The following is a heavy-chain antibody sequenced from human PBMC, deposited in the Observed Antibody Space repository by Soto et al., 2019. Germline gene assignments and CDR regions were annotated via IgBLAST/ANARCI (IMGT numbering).Heavy chain of an antibody. CDR1: GFTFSSYW. CDR2: INSDGSIT. V-gene: IGHV3-74*01. J-gene: IGHJ6*02. Sequence: EVQLVESGGGLVQPGGSLRLSCAASGFTFSSYWMHWVRQAPGKGLVWVSRINSDGSITSYADSVKGRFTISRDNAKNTLYLHMNSLRAEATAVYYCARQEGAAFYYDGMDVWGQGTTVTVSS. CDR3: ARQEGAAFYYDGMDV.